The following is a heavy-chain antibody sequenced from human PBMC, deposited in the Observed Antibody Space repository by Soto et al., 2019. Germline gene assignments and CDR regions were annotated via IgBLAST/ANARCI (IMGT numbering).Heavy chain of an antibody. V-gene: IGHV3-7*05. J-gene: IGHJ4*02. D-gene: IGHD6-19*01. CDR1: TSTFTRYW. CDR3: ARDGDGCTSPFDY. CDR2: INQDVSEK. Sequence: GGSLRLSCAASTSTFTRYWMSWVRQAPGKGLEWVANINQDVSEKYYVDSVKGRFTISRDNAKNSLYLQMNSLRAEDTAVYYCARDGDGCTSPFDYWGLGTLVTVSS.